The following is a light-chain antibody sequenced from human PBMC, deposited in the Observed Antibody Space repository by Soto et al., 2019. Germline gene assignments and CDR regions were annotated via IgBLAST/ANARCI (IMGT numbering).Light chain of an antibody. Sequence: DIVMTQSPDSLAVSLGERATINCKSSQSVLYSSNNKNYLAWYQQKPGQPPKLLIYWASTRESGVPDRFSGSGSGTDFTLTISSLQAEDVAVYYCQQYYRPWTFGQGIKVEIK. CDR2: WAS. CDR1: QSVLYSSNNKNY. CDR3: QQYYRPWT. V-gene: IGKV4-1*01. J-gene: IGKJ1*01.